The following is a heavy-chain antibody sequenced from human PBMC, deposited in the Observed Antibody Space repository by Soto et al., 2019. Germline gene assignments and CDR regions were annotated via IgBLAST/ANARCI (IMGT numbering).Heavy chain of an antibody. V-gene: IGHV1-8*01. CDR2: MSPTSGET. CDR1: GYPFTTYD. Sequence: QVQLVQSGAEVKKPGASVTVSCQTSGYPFTTYDINWVRQATGQGLERMGWMSPTSGETGYAQKFQGRVTMPRSTSTGTAYLELTSLQFDDTAVYYCARNPPYTGDFDYWGQGTLVTVSS. D-gene: IGHD7-27*01. CDR3: ARNPPYTGDFDY. J-gene: IGHJ4*02.